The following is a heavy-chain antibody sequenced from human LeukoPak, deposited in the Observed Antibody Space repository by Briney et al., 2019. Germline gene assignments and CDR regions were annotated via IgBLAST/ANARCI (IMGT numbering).Heavy chain of an antibody. CDR1: GGTFSSYA. Sequence: SVMVSCKASGGTFSSYAISWVRQAPGQGLEWMGGIIPIFGTANYAQKFQGRVTITADESTSTAYMELSSLRSEDTAVYYCATGVVTYYYYYYMDVWGKGTTVTVSS. V-gene: IGHV1-69*01. D-gene: IGHD3-3*01. J-gene: IGHJ6*03. CDR2: IIPIFGTA. CDR3: ATGVVTYYYYYYMDV.